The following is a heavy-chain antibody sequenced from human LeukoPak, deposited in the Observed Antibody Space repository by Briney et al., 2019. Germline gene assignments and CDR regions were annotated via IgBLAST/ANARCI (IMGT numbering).Heavy chain of an antibody. CDR1: GYTLTYYY. D-gene: IGHD5-12*01. CDR3: ARDHRHTSDYQDFDY. CDR2: INPDSGST. Sequence: ASVKVSCKGSGYTLTYYYLHWVRQAPGQGLEWMGWINPDSGSTNYVRNFQGRVTMTRDPSINTAYMELNTLRSDDSALYFCARDHRHTSDYQDFDYWGQGTLVTVSS. J-gene: IGHJ4*02. V-gene: IGHV1-2*02.